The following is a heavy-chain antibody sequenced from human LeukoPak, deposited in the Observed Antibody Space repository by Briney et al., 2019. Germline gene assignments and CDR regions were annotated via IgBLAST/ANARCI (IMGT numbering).Heavy chain of an antibody. CDR2: IGTAGDT. CDR3: ASSPAYRSSWYAIDN. CDR1: GFTFSNYD. Sequence: GGSLRLSCAASGFTFSNYDMHWVRQAAGKGLEWVSGIGTAGDTYYPGSVKGRFTISRENAKNSLYLHMNSLSAGDTAVYYCASSPAYRSSWYAIDNWGQGTLVTVSS. V-gene: IGHV3-13*01. J-gene: IGHJ4*02. D-gene: IGHD6-13*01.